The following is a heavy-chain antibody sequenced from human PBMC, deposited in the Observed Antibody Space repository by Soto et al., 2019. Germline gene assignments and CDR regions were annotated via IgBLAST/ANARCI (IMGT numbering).Heavy chain of an antibody. V-gene: IGHV1-69*01. CDR3: ARDRVGLNWFDP. Sequence: QVQLAQSGAEVKKPGSSVKVSCKASGGTFSSYAISWVRQAPGQGLEWMGGIIPIFGTANYAQKFQGRVTITADESTSTSYMELSSLRSEDTAVYYCARDRVGLNWFDPWGQGTLVTVSS. CDR1: GGTFSSYA. CDR2: IIPIFGTA. D-gene: IGHD1-26*01. J-gene: IGHJ5*02.